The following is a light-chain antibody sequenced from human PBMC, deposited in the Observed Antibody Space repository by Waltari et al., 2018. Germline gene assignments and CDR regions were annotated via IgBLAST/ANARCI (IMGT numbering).Light chain of an antibody. CDR3: QQYGSPRLT. CDR2: GAS. CDR1: QSVSSSY. V-gene: IGKV3-20*01. Sequence: EIVLTQSPGTLSLSPGERATLSCRASQSVSSSYLAWYQQKPGRAPRLLIYGASSRATGIPDRFSGSGSGTDFTLTISRLEPEDFAVYYCQQYGSPRLTFGGGTKVEIK. J-gene: IGKJ4*01.